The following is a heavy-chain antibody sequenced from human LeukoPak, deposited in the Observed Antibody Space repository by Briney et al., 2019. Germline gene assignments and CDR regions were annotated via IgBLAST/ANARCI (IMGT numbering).Heavy chain of an antibody. CDR2: INYSGST. Sequence: SETLSLTCTVSGGSITNSYWNWIRQSPGKGLEWIGYINYSGSTNYNPSLKSRVTISVDTSKNQFSLKLSSVTAADTAVYFCARDPLSTDDFDIWGQGTMVTVSS. CDR3: ARDPLSTDDFDI. V-gene: IGHV4-59*01. CDR1: GGSITNSY. J-gene: IGHJ3*02.